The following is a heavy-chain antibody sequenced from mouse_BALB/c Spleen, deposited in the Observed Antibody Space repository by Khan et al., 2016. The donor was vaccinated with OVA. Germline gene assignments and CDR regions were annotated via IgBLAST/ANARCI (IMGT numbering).Heavy chain of an antibody. V-gene: IGHV5-6*01. D-gene: IGHD1-1*01. J-gene: IGHJ3*01. CDR1: GFTFSTFG. CDR3: TRLAYYYDSEGFAY. Sequence: EVQLVESGGDLVKPGGSLKLSCAASGFTFSTFGMSWVSQTPDKRLEWVATISPGGSYTYYPDIVKGRFIISGDNAKNTLDLQMSSLKSEDTAIYYCTRLAYYYDSEGFAYWGQGTLVTVSA. CDR2: ISPGGSYT.